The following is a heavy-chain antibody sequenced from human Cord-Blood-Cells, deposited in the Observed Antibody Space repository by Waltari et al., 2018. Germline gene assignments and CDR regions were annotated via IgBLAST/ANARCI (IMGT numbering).Heavy chain of an antibody. Sequence: QLQLQESGPGLVKPSETLSLTCTVSGGSISSSSYYWGWIRQPPGKGLEWIGSIYYRGSSYYTPTLKSRVTISVDTSKNQFSLKLSSVTAADTAVYYCARRDYYGSGSSPFDYWGQGTLVTVSS. CDR2: IYYRGSS. CDR1: GGSISSSSYY. J-gene: IGHJ4*02. D-gene: IGHD3-10*01. CDR3: ARRDYYGSGSSPFDY. V-gene: IGHV4-39*01.